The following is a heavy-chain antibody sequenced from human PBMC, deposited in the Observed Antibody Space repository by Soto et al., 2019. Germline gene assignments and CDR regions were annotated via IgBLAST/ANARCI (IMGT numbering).Heavy chain of an antibody. CDR1: GFNFSSYW. CDR2: IKQDGSEK. V-gene: IGHV3-7*01. CDR3: ARDSSAAAGPLYYYYYMDV. J-gene: IGHJ6*03. Sequence: GGSLRLSCAASGFNFSSYWMSWVRQAPGKGLEWVANIKQDGSEKYYVDSVKGRFTISRDNAKNSLYLQMSSLRAEDTAVYYCARDSSAAAGPLYYYYYMDVWGKGTTVTVSS. D-gene: IGHD6-13*01.